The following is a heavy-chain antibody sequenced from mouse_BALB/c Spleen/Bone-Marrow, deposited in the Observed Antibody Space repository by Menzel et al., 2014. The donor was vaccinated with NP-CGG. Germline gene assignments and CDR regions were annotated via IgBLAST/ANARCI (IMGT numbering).Heavy chain of an antibody. D-gene: IGHD2-3*01. CDR2: ISNGGGST. CDR1: GFTFSSYT. Sequence: DVKLVESGGNLVQPGGSLKLSCAASGFTFSSYTMSWVRQTPEKRLEWVAYISNGGGSTYYPDTVKGRFTISRDNATNTLYLQMSSLKSEDTAMYYCARQSYEGFAYWGQGTLVTVSA. V-gene: IGHV5-12-2*01. CDR3: ARQSYEGFAY. J-gene: IGHJ3*01.